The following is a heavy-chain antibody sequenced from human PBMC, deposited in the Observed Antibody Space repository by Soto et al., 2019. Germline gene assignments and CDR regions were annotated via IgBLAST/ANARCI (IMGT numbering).Heavy chain of an antibody. J-gene: IGHJ4*02. CDR3: VCEDWQRFDS. Sequence: EVQLVESGGRLVQPGGSLRLSCAASGFMFSAYWMRWVRQDPGKGLEWVATISGGASDKFYVDSVKGRFTISRDDSKNTLYLQMNSLRNEDTVVYYCVCEDWQRFDSWCQGTLVTVSS. V-gene: IGHV3-7*01. CDR1: GFMFSAYW. D-gene: IGHD6-25*01. CDR2: ISGGASDK.